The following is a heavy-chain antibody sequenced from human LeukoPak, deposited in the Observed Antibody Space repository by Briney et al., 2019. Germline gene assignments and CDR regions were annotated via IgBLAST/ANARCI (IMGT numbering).Heavy chain of an antibody. V-gene: IGHV4-59*08. Sequence: SETLSLTCTVSGGSISSSYWSWIRQPPGKGLEWIGYINYSGSTNYNPSLKNRLTISVDTSRNQFSLRLSSVTAADTAVYYCARHDPLITMIIGERAFDIWGQGTMVTVPS. J-gene: IGHJ3*02. D-gene: IGHD3-22*01. CDR2: INYSGST. CDR3: ARHDPLITMIIGERAFDI. CDR1: GGSISSSY.